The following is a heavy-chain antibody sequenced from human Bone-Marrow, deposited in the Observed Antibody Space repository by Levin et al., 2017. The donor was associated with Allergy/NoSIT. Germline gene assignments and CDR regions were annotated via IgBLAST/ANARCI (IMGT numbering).Heavy chain of an antibody. CDR2: ISAHNGNT. CDR3: ASHYSGSYNYFDF. CDR1: GYTSSRYG. V-gene: IGHV1-18*01. J-gene: IGHJ4*02. Sequence: ASVKVSCKASGYTSSRYGISWVRQAPGQGLEWLGWISAHNGNTNSARKFHGRVSMTIDTSTNTAYMDLGSLTSDDTAVYYFASHYSGSYNYFDFWGQGTLVTVSS. D-gene: IGHD1-26*01.